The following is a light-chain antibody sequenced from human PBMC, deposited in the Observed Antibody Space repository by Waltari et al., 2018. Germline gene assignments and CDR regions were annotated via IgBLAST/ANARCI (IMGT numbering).Light chain of an antibody. V-gene: IGLV2-14*01. J-gene: IGLJ2*01. CDR1: SSDVGGYNY. CDR2: EVS. CDR3: SSYTSSISLA. Sequence: QSALPQPASVSGSPGQSITIPCHGTSSDVGGYNYVSWYQQHPGRAPKLLIYEVSNRPSGVSNRFSGSKSGNTASLTISGLQAEDEADYYCSSYTSSISLAFGGGTKLTVL.